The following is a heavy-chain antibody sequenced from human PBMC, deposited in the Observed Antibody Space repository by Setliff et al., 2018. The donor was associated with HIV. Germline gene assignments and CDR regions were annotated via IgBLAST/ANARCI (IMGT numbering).Heavy chain of an antibody. CDR3: ARVEYYYDSSGYYYDY. CDR1: GYTFTSYC. D-gene: IGHD3-22*01. V-gene: IGHV1-46*01. CDR2: INPSGGST. J-gene: IGHJ4*02. Sequence: ASVKVSCKASGYTFTSYCMHWVRQAPGQGLEWMGIINPSGGSTSYAQKFQGRVTMTRDTSTSTVYMELSSLRSEDTAVYYCARVEYYYDSSGYYYDYWGQGTLVTVSS.